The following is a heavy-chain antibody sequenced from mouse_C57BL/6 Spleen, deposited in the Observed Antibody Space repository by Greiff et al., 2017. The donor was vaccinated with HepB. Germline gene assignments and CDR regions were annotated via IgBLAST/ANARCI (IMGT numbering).Heavy chain of an antibody. J-gene: IGHJ4*01. Sequence: VKVVESGPGLVAPSQSLSITCTVSGFSLTSYGVDWVRQPPGKGLEWLGVIWGGGSTNYNSALMSRLSISKDNSKSQVFLKMHSLQTDDTAMYYCAKHKNYGRGGAMDYLGQRTSVTVSS. CDR3: AKHKNYGRGGAMDY. CDR1: GFSLTSYG. D-gene: IGHD1-1*01. CDR2: IWGGGST. V-gene: IGHV2-9*01.